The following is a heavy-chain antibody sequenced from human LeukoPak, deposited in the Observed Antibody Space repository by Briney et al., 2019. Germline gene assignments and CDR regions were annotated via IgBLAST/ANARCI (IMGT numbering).Heavy chain of an antibody. D-gene: IGHD3-22*01. CDR2: IYYSGST. CDR1: GGSISSSSYY. Sequence: SDTLSLTCTVSGGSISSSSYYWGWIRKPPGKGLEWIVSIYYSGSTYYNPSLKSRVTISVDTSKNQFSLKLSSVTAADTAVYYCARDRRPMIVVVITKKDAFDIWGQGTMVTVSS. V-gene: IGHV4-39*07. CDR3: ARDRRPMIVVVITKKDAFDI. J-gene: IGHJ3*02.